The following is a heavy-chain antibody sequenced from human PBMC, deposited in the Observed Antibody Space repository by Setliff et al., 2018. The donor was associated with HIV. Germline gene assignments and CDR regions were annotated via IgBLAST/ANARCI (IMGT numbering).Heavy chain of an antibody. Sequence: ASVKVSCKASGYKFTSYYIHWVRQAPGQGLEWMGIINPSGGSTNYAQKFQDRVTMTRDTSTTTVYMDLRSLRAEDTATYYCAKVFGTSPLVGYFDLWGRGTRVTVSS. J-gene: IGHJ2*01. CDR2: INPSGGST. CDR3: AKVFGTSPLVGYFDL. V-gene: IGHV1-46*01. D-gene: IGHD3-10*01. CDR1: GYKFTSYY.